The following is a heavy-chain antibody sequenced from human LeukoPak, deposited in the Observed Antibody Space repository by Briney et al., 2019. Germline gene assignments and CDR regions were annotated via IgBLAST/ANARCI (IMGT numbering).Heavy chain of an antibody. CDR2: IYDSGST. J-gene: IGHJ3*02. Sequence: SQTLSLTCTVSGASIRSGDYYWSWIRQPPGKGLEWIGYIYDSGSTYYNPSLKSRITISVDTSENRFSLKLSSVTATDTAVYYCVRDCSGGSCYGAFDIWGQGTMVTVSS. CDR1: GASIRSGDYY. CDR3: VRDCSGGSCYGAFDI. V-gene: IGHV4-30-4*01. D-gene: IGHD2-15*01.